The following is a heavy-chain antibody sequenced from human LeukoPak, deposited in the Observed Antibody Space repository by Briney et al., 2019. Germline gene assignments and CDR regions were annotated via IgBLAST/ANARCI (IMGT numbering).Heavy chain of an antibody. CDR3: ARSRDIWGGSRYMDF. CDR1: GYTFTSYK. D-gene: IGHD3-16*02. J-gene: IGHJ4*02. CDR2: INPSGGTT. V-gene: IGHV1-46*03. Sequence: ASVKVSCKASGYTFTSYKMHWVRQAPGEGLEWMGIINPSGGTTNYAQKFQGRVTMTRDTSISTGYLELNSLRSDDTAVYYCARSRDIWGGSRYMDFWGQGTLVTVSS.